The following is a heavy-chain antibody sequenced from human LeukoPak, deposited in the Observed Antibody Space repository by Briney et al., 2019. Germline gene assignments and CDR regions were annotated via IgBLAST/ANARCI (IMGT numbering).Heavy chain of an antibody. J-gene: IGHJ6*02. D-gene: IGHD6-13*01. CDR1: GGSISSSSYY. CDR3: ARGGVGYSSSWYGYYGMDV. Sequence: SETLSLTCTVSGGSISSSSYYWGWIRQPPGKGLEWIGSIYYSGSTYYNPSLKSRVTISVDTSKNQFSLKLSSVTAADTAVYYCARGGVGYSSSWYGYYGMDVWGQGTTVTVSS. CDR2: IYYSGST. V-gene: IGHV4-39*07.